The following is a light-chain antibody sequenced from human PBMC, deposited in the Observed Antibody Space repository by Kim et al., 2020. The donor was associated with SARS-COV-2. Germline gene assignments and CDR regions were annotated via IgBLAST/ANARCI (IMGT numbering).Light chain of an antibody. V-gene: IGLV3-19*01. J-gene: IGLJ2*01. CDR1: SLRSYY. CDR2: GKN. Sequence: ALGQTVTITCQGDSLRSYYATWYQQKPGQSPLLVIYGKNNRPSGIPDRFSGSSSGNPASLTITGTQAGDEADYYCNSRDSNDNVVFGGGTKLTVL. CDR3: NSRDSNDNVV.